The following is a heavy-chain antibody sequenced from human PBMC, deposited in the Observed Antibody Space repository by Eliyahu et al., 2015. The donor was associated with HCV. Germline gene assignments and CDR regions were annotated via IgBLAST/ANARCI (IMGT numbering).Heavy chain of an antibody. V-gene: IGHV3-30*18. Sequence: QVQLVESGGGVVQPGRSLRLSCAASGFTFSSYGMHWVRQAPGKGLEWVAVISYDGSNKYYADSVKGRFTISRDNSKNTLYLQMNSLRAEDTAVYYCAKNGGDCYLDYWGQGTLVTVSS. CDR2: ISYDGSNK. CDR3: AKNGGDCYLDY. J-gene: IGHJ4*02. CDR1: GFTFSSYG. D-gene: IGHD2-21*02.